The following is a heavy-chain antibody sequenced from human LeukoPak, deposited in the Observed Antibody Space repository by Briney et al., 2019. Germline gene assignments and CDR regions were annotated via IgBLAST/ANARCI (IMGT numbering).Heavy chain of an antibody. J-gene: IGHJ4*02. CDR3: ARATSEFDY. Sequence: PSETLSLTCTVSGGSISSYYWSWIRQPPGKGLEWIGYIYYSGSTYYNPSLKSRVTISVDTSKNQFSLKLSSVTAADTAVYYCARATSEFDYWGQGTLVTVSS. V-gene: IGHV4-59*08. CDR2: IYYSGST. CDR1: GGSISSYY.